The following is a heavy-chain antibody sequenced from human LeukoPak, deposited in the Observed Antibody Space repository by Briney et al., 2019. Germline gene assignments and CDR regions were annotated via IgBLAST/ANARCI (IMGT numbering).Heavy chain of an antibody. D-gene: IGHD6-13*01. Sequence: PSETLSLTCTVSGGSISTGSHYWGWIRQPPGKGLEWIGSIYYSGSTYYNPSLKSRVTISVDTSKNQLSLKLTSVTAADTAVYYCARHGGAAGGHWGQGTLVTVSS. J-gene: IGHJ4*02. CDR1: GGSISTGSHY. V-gene: IGHV4-39*01. CDR2: IYYSGST. CDR3: ARHGGAAGGH.